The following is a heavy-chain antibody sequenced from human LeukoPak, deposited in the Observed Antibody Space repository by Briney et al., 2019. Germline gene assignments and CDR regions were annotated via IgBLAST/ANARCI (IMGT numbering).Heavy chain of an antibody. CDR2: TYYRSRWYT. D-gene: IGHD3-10*01. J-gene: IGHJ5*02. CDR1: GVSVSSISGG. CDR3: VRDLGPGRAFWFDP. Sequence: SQTLSLTCVISGVSVSSISGGWNWIRQSPSRGLEWLGRTYYRSRWYTDYAIFVESRISIKSDTSKNQFSLQLNSVTPEDTAVYYCVRDLGPGRAFWFDPWGHGTLVTASS. V-gene: IGHV6-1*01.